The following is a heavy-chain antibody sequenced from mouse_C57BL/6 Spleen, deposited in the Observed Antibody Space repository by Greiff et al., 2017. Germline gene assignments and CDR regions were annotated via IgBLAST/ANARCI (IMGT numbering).Heavy chain of an antibody. Sequence: EVMLVESGEGLVKPGGSLKLSCAASGFTFSSYAMSWVRQTPEKRLEWVAYISSGGDYIYYADPVKGRFTISRDNARNTLYLQMSSLKSEDTAMYYCTRGGAYDYDPYAMDYWGQGTSVTVSS. V-gene: IGHV5-9-1*02. CDR3: TRGGAYDYDPYAMDY. D-gene: IGHD2-4*01. CDR2: ISSGGDYI. CDR1: GFTFSSYA. J-gene: IGHJ4*01.